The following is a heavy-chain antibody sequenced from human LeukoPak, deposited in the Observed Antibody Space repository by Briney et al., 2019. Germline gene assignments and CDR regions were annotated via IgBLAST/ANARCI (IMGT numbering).Heavy chain of an antibody. CDR2: IYYSGST. D-gene: IGHD6-13*01. Sequence: SETLSLTCTVSGGSISSYYWGWIRQPPGKGLERIGYIYYSGSTNYNPSLKSRVTISLDTSKNQFSLNLSSVTAADTAVYYCARLKYGSSWYSGYAFDIWGQGTMVTVSS. CDR3: ARLKYGSSWYSGYAFDI. J-gene: IGHJ3*02. CDR1: GGSISSYY. V-gene: IGHV4-59*01.